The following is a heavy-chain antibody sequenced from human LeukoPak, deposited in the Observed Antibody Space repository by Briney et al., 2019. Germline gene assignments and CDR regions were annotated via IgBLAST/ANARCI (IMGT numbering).Heavy chain of an antibody. Sequence: SETLSLTCTVSGGSIGGYYWSWIRQPPGKGLEWIGYIYYSGSTNYNPSLKSRVTISVDTSKNQFSLKLSSVTAADTAVYYCARQGRNSYVPFDYWGQGTLVTVSS. CDR3: ARQGRNSYVPFDY. J-gene: IGHJ4*02. V-gene: IGHV4-59*08. CDR1: GGSIGGYY. D-gene: IGHD5-18*01. CDR2: IYYSGST.